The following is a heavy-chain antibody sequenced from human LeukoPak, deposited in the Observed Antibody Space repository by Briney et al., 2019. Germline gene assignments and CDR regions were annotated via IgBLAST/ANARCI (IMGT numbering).Heavy chain of an antibody. J-gene: IGHJ6*02. V-gene: IGHV3-53*01. CDR1: GFSVSSSD. CDR2: IDRGGST. CDR3: AKRVGYGYGMDV. D-gene: IGHD6-13*01. Sequence: PGGSLRLSCEASGFSVSSSDMSWVRQAPGKGLECVSVIDRGGSTFYADSVKGRFTISRDNSKNTLYLQMNSLRVEDTAEFYCAKRVGYGYGMDVWGQGTTVTVSS.